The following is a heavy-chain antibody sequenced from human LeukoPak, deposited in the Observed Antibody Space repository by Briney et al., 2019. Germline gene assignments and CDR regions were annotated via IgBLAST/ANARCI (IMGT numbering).Heavy chain of an antibody. CDR2: ISYDGSNK. J-gene: IGHJ4*02. V-gene: IGHV3-30*04. CDR1: GFTFSSYV. D-gene: IGHD3-22*01. CDR3: AKGEDSSGYLGDY. Sequence: GGSLRLSCAASGFTFSSYVMHWVRQAPGKGLEWVAIISYDGSNKYYADSVKGRFTISRDNSKNTLYLQMNSLRAEDTAVYYCAKGEDSSGYLGDYWGQGTLVTVSS.